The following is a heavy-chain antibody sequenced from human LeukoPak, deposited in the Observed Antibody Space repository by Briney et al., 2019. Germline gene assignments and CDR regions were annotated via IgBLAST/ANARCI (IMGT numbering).Heavy chain of an antibody. Sequence: GGSLRLSCAASGFTVSSNYMSWVRQAPGKGLEWVSVIHFGGSTYYADSVKGRFTISRDNAKNTLYLQMNSLRAEDTAVYYCARDSIVGATENWFDPWGQGTLVTVSS. CDR3: ARDSIVGATENWFDP. V-gene: IGHV3-53*01. J-gene: IGHJ5*02. D-gene: IGHD1-26*01. CDR2: IHFGGST. CDR1: GFTVSSNY.